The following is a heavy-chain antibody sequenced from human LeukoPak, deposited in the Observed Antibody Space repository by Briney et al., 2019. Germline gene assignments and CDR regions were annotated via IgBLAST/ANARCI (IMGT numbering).Heavy chain of an antibody. CDR2: ISAYNGNT. J-gene: IGHJ4*02. V-gene: IGHV1-18*04. CDR3: ARGPYYYGSGSYVDY. Sequence: ASVKASCKASGYTFTSYGISWVRQAPGQGLEWMGWISAYNGNTNYAQKLQGRVTMTTDTSTSTAYMELRSLRSDDTAVYYCARGPYYYGSGSYVDYWGQGTLVTVSS. CDR1: GYTFTSYG. D-gene: IGHD3-10*01.